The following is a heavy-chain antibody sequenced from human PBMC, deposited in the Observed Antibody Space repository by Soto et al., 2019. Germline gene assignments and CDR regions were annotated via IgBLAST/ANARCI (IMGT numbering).Heavy chain of an antibody. J-gene: IGHJ3*02. CDR3: AAAGDRRHAGFDI. CDR2: TYYRSKWYN. Sequence: SQTLSLTCDISGHCVSSNSAAWNWIRQSPSRGLEWLGRTYYRSKWYNDYAVSVKSRITINPDTSKNQFSLQLNSVTPEATAVYYCAAAGDRRHAGFDIWGQGTMVTVSS. V-gene: IGHV6-1*01. D-gene: IGHD7-27*01. CDR1: GHCVSSNSAA.